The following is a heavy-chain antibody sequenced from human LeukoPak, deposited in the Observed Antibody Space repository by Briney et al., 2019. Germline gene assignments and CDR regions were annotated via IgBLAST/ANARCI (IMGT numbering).Heavy chain of an antibody. Sequence: SETLSLTCTVSGGSISSGGYYWSWIRQHPGKGLEWIGYIYYSGSTYYNPSLKSRVTISVDTSKNQFSLKLSSVTAADTAVYYCARDSAVAGTLDAFDLWGQGTMVTVSS. J-gene: IGHJ3*01. V-gene: IGHV4-31*03. CDR3: ARDSAVAGTLDAFDL. D-gene: IGHD6-19*01. CDR2: IYYSGST. CDR1: GGSISSGGYY.